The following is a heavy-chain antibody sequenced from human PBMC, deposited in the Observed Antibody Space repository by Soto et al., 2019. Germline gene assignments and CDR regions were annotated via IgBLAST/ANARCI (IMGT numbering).Heavy chain of an antibody. D-gene: IGHD5-18*01. CDR1: GFTFSSYW. CDR2: INSDGSST. Sequence: EVPLVESGGGLVQPGGSLRLSCAASGFTFSSYWMHWVRQAPGKGLVWVSRINSDGSSTSYADSVKGRFTISRDNAKNTLYLQMNSLRAEDTAVYYCARAGYSYGYYFDYWGQGTLVTVSS. CDR3: ARAGYSYGYYFDY. J-gene: IGHJ4*02. V-gene: IGHV3-74*01.